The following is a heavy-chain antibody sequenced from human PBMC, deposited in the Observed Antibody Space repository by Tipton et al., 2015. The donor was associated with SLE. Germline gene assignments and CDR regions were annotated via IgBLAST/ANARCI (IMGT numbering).Heavy chain of an antibody. CDR1: GGSISSRSYY. Sequence: TLSLTCSVSGGSISSRSYYWGWIRQPPGMGLEWIGSIYYSGSTFHNLSLKSRLTISVDTSKNQFSLKLSSVTAADTAVYYCARAEYFFDYWGQGALVTVSS. V-gene: IGHV4-39*07. J-gene: IGHJ4*02. D-gene: IGHD3-10*01. CDR2: IYYSGST. CDR3: ARAEYFFDY.